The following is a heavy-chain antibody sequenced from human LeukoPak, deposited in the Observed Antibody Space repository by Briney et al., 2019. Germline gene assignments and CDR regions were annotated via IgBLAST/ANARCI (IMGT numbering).Heavy chain of an antibody. CDR3: AKGLRGYSYGFTLDY. V-gene: IGHV3-23*01. J-gene: IGHJ4*02. D-gene: IGHD5-18*01. CDR1: GFTFSSYA. CDR2: ISGSGGST. Sequence: PGGSLRLSCAASGFTFSSYAMSWVRQAPGKGLEWVSAISGSGGSTYYADSVKGRFTISRDNSKNTLYLQVNSLRAEDTAVYCCAKGLRGYSYGFTLDYWGQGTLVTVSS.